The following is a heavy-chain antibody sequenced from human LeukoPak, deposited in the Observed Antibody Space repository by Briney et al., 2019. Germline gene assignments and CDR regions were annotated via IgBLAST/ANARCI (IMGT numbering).Heavy chain of an antibody. D-gene: IGHD1-26*01. Sequence: GGSLRLSCAASGFTFSSYWMHWVRQAPGKGLVWVSRINSDGSSTSYADSVKGRFTISRDNAKNTLYLQMNSLRAEDTAVYYCTRDYSGSYGLDYWGQGTLVTVSS. CDR2: INSDGSST. J-gene: IGHJ4*02. CDR1: GFTFSSYW. CDR3: TRDYSGSYGLDY. V-gene: IGHV3-74*01.